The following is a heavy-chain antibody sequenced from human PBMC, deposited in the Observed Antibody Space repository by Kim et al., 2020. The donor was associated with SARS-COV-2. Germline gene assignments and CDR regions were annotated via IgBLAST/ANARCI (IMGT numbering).Heavy chain of an antibody. J-gene: IGHJ5*02. Sequence: PETLSLTCTVSGGSISSSSYYWGWIRQPPGKGLEWIGSIYYSGSTYYNPSLKSRVTISVDTSKNQFSLKLSSVTAADTAVYYCARQARRGHIVARHDWFDPWGQGTLVTVSS. CDR3: ARQARRGHIVARHDWFDP. D-gene: IGHD2-15*01. CDR2: IYYSGST. CDR1: GGSISSSSYY. V-gene: IGHV4-39*01.